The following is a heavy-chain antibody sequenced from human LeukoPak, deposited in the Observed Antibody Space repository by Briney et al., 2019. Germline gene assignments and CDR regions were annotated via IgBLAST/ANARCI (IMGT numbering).Heavy chain of an antibody. V-gene: IGHV3-23*01. CDR3: AKAPRFGDHATEYYYYYMHV. D-gene: IGHD3-16*01. J-gene: IGHJ6*03. CDR2: ISGSGGST. CDR1: GFTFSSYG. Sequence: PGGSLRLSCAASGFTFSSYGMSWVRQAPGKWLEWVSAISGSGGSTYYADSVKGRFPISRDNSKNTLYLQMNSLRAEDTAVYYCAKAPRFGDHATEYYYYYMHVWGKGTTVTVSS.